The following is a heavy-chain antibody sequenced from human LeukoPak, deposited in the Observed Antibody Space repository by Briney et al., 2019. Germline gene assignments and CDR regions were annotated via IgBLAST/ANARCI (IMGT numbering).Heavy chain of an antibody. D-gene: IGHD3-3*01. CDR2: IRYDGGNK. Sequence: PGGSLRLSCAASGFTFSSYGMHWVRQAPGKGLEWVAFIRYDGGNKYYADPVKGRFTISRDNSKNTLYLQMNSLRAEDTAVYYCAKDGITIFGVVVPFDYWGQGTLVTVSS. V-gene: IGHV3-30*02. CDR1: GFTFSSYG. J-gene: IGHJ4*02. CDR3: AKDGITIFGVVVPFDY.